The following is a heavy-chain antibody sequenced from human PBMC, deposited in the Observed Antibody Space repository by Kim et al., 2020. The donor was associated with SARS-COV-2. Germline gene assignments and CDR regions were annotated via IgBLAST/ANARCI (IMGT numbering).Heavy chain of an antibody. CDR2: IYYSGST. Sequence: SETLSLTCTVSGGSISSGDYYWSWIRQPPGKGLEWIGYIYYSGSTYYNPSLKSRVTISVDTSKNQFSLKLSSVTAADTAVYYCAREIRTNINRQYYDFWSGSTLTYYYYGMDVWGQGTTVTVSS. CDR1: GGSISSGDYY. V-gene: IGHV4-30-4*01. J-gene: IGHJ6*02. D-gene: IGHD3-3*01. CDR3: AREIRTNINRQYYDFWSGSTLTYYYYGMDV.